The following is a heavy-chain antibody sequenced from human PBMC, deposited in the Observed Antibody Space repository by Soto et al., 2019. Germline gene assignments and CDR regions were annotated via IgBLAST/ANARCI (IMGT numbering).Heavy chain of an antibody. Sequence: QIQLVQSGDEVKKPGASVKVSCKTSGYTFADHGISWVRQAPGQGLEWVGWISAYNENTEYAQKFQGRVTMTTDKSTRTPYMELRGLTSADTAVYYWAKDRPRLTQNLVDVYWGQGTLVTVSS. J-gene: IGHJ4*02. CDR2: ISAYNENT. D-gene: IGHD3-16*02. CDR1: GYTFADHG. V-gene: IGHV1-18*04. CDR3: AKDRPRLTQNLVDVY.